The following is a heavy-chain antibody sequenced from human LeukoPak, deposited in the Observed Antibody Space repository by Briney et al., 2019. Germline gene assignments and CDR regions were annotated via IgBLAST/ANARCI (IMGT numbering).Heavy chain of an antibody. CDR3: AKRAFSGSYYSAFDV. CDR2: IRYDGSNK. D-gene: IGHD1-26*01. J-gene: IGHJ3*01. V-gene: IGHV3-30*02. Sequence: GGSLRLSCAASGFTFSSYGMHWVRQAPGKGLEWVAFIRYDGSNKYYADSVRGRFTISRDNSKNTLYLQMNSLRAEDTALYYCAKRAFSGSYYSAFDVWGQGTMVTVSS. CDR1: GFTFSSYG.